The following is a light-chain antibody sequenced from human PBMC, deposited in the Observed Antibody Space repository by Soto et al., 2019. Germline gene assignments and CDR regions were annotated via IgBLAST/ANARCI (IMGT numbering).Light chain of an antibody. V-gene: IGKV3-20*01. CDR1: HSVNTNY. Sequence: EIVLTQSPGTLSLSPGERATLSCRASHSVNTNYLAWYQQKSGQAPSLLIYGASSRATGIPDRFSGSGSGTDLTLIISRPAPEDCAAYFCQQYGSSPITFGQGTRLEIK. CDR3: QQYGSSPIT. CDR2: GAS. J-gene: IGKJ5*01.